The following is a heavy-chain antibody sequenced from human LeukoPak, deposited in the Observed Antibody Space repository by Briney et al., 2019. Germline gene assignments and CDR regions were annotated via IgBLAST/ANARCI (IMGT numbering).Heavy chain of an antibody. CDR1: GFAFNTYS. CDR2: ISSRSSYI. J-gene: IGHJ3*02. Sequence: GGSLRLSCAASGFAFNTYSMNWVRQAPGKGLEWVSSISSRSSYIYYADSVKGRFTVSRDNAKNSLYLQMNSLRAEDTAVYYCARDQDSSGYYYGGAFDIWGQGTMVTVSS. CDR3: ARDQDSSGYYYGGAFDI. V-gene: IGHV3-21*01. D-gene: IGHD3-22*01.